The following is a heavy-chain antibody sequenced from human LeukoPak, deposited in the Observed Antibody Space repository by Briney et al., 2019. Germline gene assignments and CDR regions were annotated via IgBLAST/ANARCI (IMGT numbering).Heavy chain of an antibody. CDR3: ARVMHDYGGISAFDI. J-gene: IGHJ3*02. CDR1: GFTVSSNY. V-gene: IGHV4-59*02. D-gene: IGHD4-23*01. Sequence: GSLRLSCAASGFTVSSNYMSWIRQPPGKGLEWIGYIYYSGSTNYNPSLKSRVTISVDTSKNQFSLKLSSVTAADTAVYYCARVMHDYGGISAFDIWGQGTMVTVSS. CDR2: IYYSGST.